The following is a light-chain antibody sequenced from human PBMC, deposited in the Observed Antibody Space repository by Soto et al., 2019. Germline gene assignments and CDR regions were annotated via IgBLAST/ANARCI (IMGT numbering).Light chain of an antibody. J-gene: IGKJ2*01. CDR2: GAS. CDR1: QSVSSSY. CDR3: QQYGSTAMYT. Sequence: EIVLTQSPGTLSLSPGERATLSCRASQSVSSSYLAWYQQKPGQAPRLLIYGASSRATGLPDRFSGSGSGTDFTLTISRLEPEDFAVYYCQQYGSTAMYTFGQGTKLEIK. V-gene: IGKV3-20*01.